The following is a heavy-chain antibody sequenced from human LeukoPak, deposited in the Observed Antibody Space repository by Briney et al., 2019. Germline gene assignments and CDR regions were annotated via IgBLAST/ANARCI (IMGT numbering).Heavy chain of an antibody. CDR1: GGSISSSSYY. V-gene: IGHV4-39*07. D-gene: IGHD1-26*01. CDR3: ASSENFDY. J-gene: IGHJ4*02. Sequence: PSETLSLTCTVSGGSISSSSYYWGWIRQPPGKGLEWIGSIYYSGSTYYNPSLKSRVTISVDTSKNQFSLKLSSVTAADTAVYYCASSENFDYGGQGTLVTVSS. CDR2: IYYSGST.